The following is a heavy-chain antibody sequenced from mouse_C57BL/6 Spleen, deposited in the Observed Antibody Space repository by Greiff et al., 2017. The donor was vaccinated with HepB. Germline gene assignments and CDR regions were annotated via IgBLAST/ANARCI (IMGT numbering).Heavy chain of an antibody. CDR3: ARNFGYYPYWYFDV. D-gene: IGHD2-3*01. V-gene: IGHV2-2*01. Sequence: QVQLKESGPGLVQPSQSLSITCTVSGFSLTSYGVHWVRQSPGKGLEWLGVIWSGGSTDYNAAFISRLSISKDNSKSQVFFKMNSLQADDTAIYYCARNFGYYPYWYFDVWGTGTTVTVSS. CDR1: GFSLTSYG. J-gene: IGHJ1*03. CDR2: IWSGGST.